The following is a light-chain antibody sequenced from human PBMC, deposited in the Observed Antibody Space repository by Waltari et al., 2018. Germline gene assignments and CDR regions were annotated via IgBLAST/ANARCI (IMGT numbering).Light chain of an antibody. CDR2: DVS. V-gene: IGKV1-17*01. CDR3: LQLNSYPWT. Sequence: DIQMTQSPSSLSASVGDRVTITCRASQGLGNDLGWYQQKPGKAPKRLIYDVSSLQSGVPSRFSGSGSGTEFTLTISSLQPEDFATYYCLQLNSYPWTFGQGTKVEIK. J-gene: IGKJ1*01. CDR1: QGLGND.